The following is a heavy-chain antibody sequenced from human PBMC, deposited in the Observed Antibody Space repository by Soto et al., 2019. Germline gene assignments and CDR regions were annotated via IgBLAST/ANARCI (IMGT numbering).Heavy chain of an antibody. J-gene: IGHJ3*01. V-gene: IGHV3-33*01. CDR3: AREQTSSGSYFRGWIGDFDV. CDR2: MWKNESIQ. CDR1: GISLNYND. D-gene: IGHD1-26*01. Sequence: TGGSLRLSCRASGISLNYNDMHWVRQAPAKGLEWVAAAMWKNESIQVYLDSVKGRFTVSRDNSENTFYIQMSSLRVEETATYFCAREQTSSGSYFRGWIGDFDVWGRGTVVTVSS.